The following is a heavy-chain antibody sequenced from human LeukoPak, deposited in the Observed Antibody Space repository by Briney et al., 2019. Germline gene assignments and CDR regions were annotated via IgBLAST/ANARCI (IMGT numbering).Heavy chain of an antibody. CDR3: ARDPPTYYYGSGRGAFDI. J-gene: IGHJ3*02. CDR2: ISSSSSYI. Sequence: GGSLRLSCAASGFTFSSYSMNWVRQAPGKGLEWVSSISSSSSYIYYADSVKGRFAISRDNAKNSLYLQMNSLRAEDTAVYYCARDPPTYYYGSGRGAFDIWGQGTMVTVSS. CDR1: GFTFSSYS. D-gene: IGHD3-10*01. V-gene: IGHV3-21*01.